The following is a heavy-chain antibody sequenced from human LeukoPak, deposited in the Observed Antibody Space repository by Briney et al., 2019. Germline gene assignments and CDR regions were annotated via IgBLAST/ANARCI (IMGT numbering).Heavy chain of an antibody. Sequence: GGSLRLSCAASGFTFSSYWMSWVRQAPGKGLEWVANIKQDGSEKYYVDSVKGRFTISRDNAKNSLYLQMNSLRAEDTAVYYCARGVGLNYYDSSGYDYWGQGTLVTVSS. V-gene: IGHV3-7*01. CDR2: IKQDGSEK. CDR3: ARGVGLNYYDSSGYDY. CDR1: GFTFSSYW. J-gene: IGHJ4*02. D-gene: IGHD3-22*01.